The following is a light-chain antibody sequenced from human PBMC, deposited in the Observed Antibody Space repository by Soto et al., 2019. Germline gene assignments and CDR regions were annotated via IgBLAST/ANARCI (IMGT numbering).Light chain of an antibody. V-gene: IGLV2-8*01. CDR2: EVN. J-gene: IGLJ1*01. CDR1: SSDVGRYNY. CDR3: SSDAGTTLV. Sequence: QSALTQPPSASGSPGQSVTISCTGTSSDVGRYNYVSWYQQHPGKAPKLMISEVNKRASGVPDRFSGSKSGNTASLTVSGLQAEDEADYYCSSDAGTTLVFGTGSEVTVL.